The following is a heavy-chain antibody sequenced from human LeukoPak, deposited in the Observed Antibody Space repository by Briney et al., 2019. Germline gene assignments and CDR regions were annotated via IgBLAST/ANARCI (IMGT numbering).Heavy chain of an antibody. CDR3: ASSGRKYYDSRN. CDR1: GFTFSNYW. Sequence: GGSLRLSCAASGFTFSNYWINWVRQAPGKGLEWVANIKQDGSETYCVDSVKGRFTISRDNAKNSLYLQMNSLRAEDTAVYYCASSGRKYYDSRNWGQGTLVTVSS. D-gene: IGHD3-22*01. V-gene: IGHV3-7*01. CDR2: IKQDGSET. J-gene: IGHJ4*02.